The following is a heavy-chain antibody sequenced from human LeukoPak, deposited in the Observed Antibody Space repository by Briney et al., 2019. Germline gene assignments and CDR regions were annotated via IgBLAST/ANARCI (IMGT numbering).Heavy chain of an antibody. J-gene: IGHJ4*02. V-gene: IGHV4-4*02. CDR1: GGSINSSNW. D-gene: IGHD1-26*01. Sequence: SETLSLTCAVSGGSINSSNWWSWVRQPPGKGLEWIGEIYHSGSTKCNPSLKSRVTISVDKSKNQFSLKLNSVTAADTAVYYCAREVGRGLFDYWGQGTLVTVSS. CDR2: IYHSGST. CDR3: AREVGRGLFDY.